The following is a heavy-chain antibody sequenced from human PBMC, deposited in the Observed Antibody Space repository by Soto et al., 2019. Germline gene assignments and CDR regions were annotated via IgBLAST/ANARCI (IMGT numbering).Heavy chain of an antibody. CDR1: GGSISGYY. CDR3: ARVTTGYLDY. Sequence: SETLSLTCTVSGGSISGYYWTWIRQPPGRGLAYIGDIFYTGSTNYNPSLESRVSISVEAAKNQFSLKLTSVTAADTAVYYCARVTTGYLDYWGQGTLVTVSS. V-gene: IGHV4-59*01. J-gene: IGHJ4*02. CDR2: IFYTGST. D-gene: IGHD3-9*01.